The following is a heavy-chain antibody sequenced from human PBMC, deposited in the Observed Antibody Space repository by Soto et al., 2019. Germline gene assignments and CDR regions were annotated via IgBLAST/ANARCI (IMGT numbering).Heavy chain of an antibody. D-gene: IGHD1-7*01. CDR1: GFTCSSYG. CDR3: ARGGTGTTRNWFDP. Sequence: GACLRLSGAASGFTCSSYGMHWLRQAPGGGLEWVAVISNDGGNKYYADSVKGRFTISRDNSRNTLYLQMNSLRAEDTAVYYCARGGTGTTRNWFDPWGQGTLVTVSS. V-gene: IGHV3-30*03. CDR2: ISNDGGNK. J-gene: IGHJ5*02.